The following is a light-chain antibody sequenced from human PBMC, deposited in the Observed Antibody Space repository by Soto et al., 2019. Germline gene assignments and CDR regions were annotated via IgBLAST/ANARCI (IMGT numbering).Light chain of an antibody. CDR2: DND. CDR1: SPNIGENF. J-gene: IGLJ2*01. Sequence: QSVLTQPPSVSAAPGQQVTISCSGTSPNIGENFVSWYQQLQGTAPKLLIYDNDQRPSGIPDRFSGSKSGTSATLGISGLQTGDEADYYCATWDNSLDGVVFGGGTKLTVL. V-gene: IGLV1-51*01. CDR3: ATWDNSLDGVV.